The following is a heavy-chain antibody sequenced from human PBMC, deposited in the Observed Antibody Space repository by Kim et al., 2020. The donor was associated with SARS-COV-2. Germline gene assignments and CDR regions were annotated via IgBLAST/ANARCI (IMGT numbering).Heavy chain of an antibody. J-gene: IGHJ4*02. CDR3: ARDQSRAGPTTVDY. D-gene: IGHD1-26*01. Sequence: YADVVKGRFTSSIDNTNNTLYLQMNSLRAEDSAVYYCARDQSRAGPTTVDYWGQGTLVTVSS. V-gene: IGHV3-74*01.